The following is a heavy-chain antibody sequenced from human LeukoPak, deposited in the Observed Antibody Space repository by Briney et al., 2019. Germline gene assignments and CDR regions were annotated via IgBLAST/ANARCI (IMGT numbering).Heavy chain of an antibody. J-gene: IGHJ4*02. Sequence: ASVKVSCKASGGTFSSYAISWVRQAPGQGLEWMGGIIPIFGTANYAQKFQGRVTITADESTSTAYMELSSLRSEDTAVYYCARSHSGSLRDFDYWGQGTLVTVSS. D-gene: IGHD1-26*01. CDR1: GGTFSSYA. V-gene: IGHV1-69*13. CDR3: ARSHSGSLRDFDY. CDR2: IIPIFGTA.